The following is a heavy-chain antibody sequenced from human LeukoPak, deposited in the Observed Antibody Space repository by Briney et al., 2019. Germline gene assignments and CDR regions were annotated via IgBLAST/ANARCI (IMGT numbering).Heavy chain of an antibody. CDR1: GYTFTSYY. J-gene: IGHJ4*02. CDR2: INPSGGST. CDR3: ARPYYDFWSGTRNTETYYFDY. D-gene: IGHD3-3*01. V-gene: IGHV1-46*01. Sequence: ASVKVSCKASGYTFTSYYMHWARQAPGQGLEWMGIINPSGGSTSYAQKFQGRVTMTRDTSTSTVYMELSSLRSEDTAVYYCARPYYDFWSGTRNTETYYFDYWGQGTLVTVSS.